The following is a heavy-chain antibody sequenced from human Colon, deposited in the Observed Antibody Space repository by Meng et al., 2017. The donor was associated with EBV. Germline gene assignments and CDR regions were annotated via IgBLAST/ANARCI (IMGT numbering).Heavy chain of an antibody. Sequence: QITLKESGPTLVKPTQTLTLTCPFSGFSLNTTGVGVGWIRQPPGEALEWLALIYWDDDKRYSPSLKSRFTITKDTSKNQVVLTMTNMDPVDTATYYCAHSRFMVRGVITWFDPWGQGTLVTVSS. D-gene: IGHD3-10*01. V-gene: IGHV2-5*02. CDR3: AHSRFMVRGVITWFDP. J-gene: IGHJ5*02. CDR1: GFSLNTTGVG. CDR2: IYWDDDK.